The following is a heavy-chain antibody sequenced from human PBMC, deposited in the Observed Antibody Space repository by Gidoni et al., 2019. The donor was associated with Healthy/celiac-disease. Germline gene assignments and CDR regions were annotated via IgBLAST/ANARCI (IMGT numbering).Heavy chain of an antibody. CDR3: ARDYYGDYGYYYYVDV. V-gene: IGHV3-30-3*01. CDR2: ISYDGSNK. J-gene: IGHJ6*03. CDR1: RCSFSSYA. Sequence: RCSFSSYAMHWVRQAPGKGLEWVAVISYDGSNKYDADSVKGRFTLSRDNSQNTLYRQRNSRRSEDTAVYYCARDYYGDYGYYYYVDVWGKGTTVTVSS. D-gene: IGHD4-17*01.